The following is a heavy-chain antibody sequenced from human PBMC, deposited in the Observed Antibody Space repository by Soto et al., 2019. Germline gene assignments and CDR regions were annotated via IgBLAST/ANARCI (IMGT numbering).Heavy chain of an antibody. CDR2: MNPGSGDT. CDR3: ARVAAHRVYYYYYGLDV. Sequence: GASVKVSCKTSKYTFTTYDINWVRQAPGQGLEWMGWMNPGSGDTGYAQKFQGRVTTTRNTSIATAYMELSSLRSEDTAVYYCARVAAHRVYYYYYGLDVWGQGTTVTVTS. CDR1: KYTFTTYD. J-gene: IGHJ6*02. V-gene: IGHV1-8*01.